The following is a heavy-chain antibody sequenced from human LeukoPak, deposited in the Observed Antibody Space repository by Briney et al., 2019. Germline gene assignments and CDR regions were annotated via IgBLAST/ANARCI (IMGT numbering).Heavy chain of an antibody. CDR2: IRYSGSA. CDR3: ARLVYDSRGYYSDY. V-gene: IGHV4-59*08. CDR1: GDSISTYY. J-gene: IGHJ4*02. Sequence: SETLSITCTVSGDSISTYYWSWIRQPPGKGLEWIGYIRYSGSANYNPSLRSRVTISIDTSKNQFSLKLSSVTAADTAVYHCARLVYDSRGYYSDYWGQGTLVTVSS. D-gene: IGHD3-22*01.